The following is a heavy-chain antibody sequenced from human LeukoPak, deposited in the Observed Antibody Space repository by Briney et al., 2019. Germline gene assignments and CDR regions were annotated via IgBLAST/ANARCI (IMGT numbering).Heavy chain of an antibody. D-gene: IGHD1-26*01. J-gene: IGHJ4*02. V-gene: IGHV3-7*01. CDR1: GFTFRVVW. Sequence: GGCLRLSCVVPGFTFRVVWMRSVRQAPGKGLEWVANIKEDGSDKYYVDSVKGRFTISRDNAKNSQHLQMNSLRAEDTAVYYCARARGSYGYYFDNWGQGTLVAVSS. CDR3: ARARGSYGYYFDN. CDR2: IKEDGSDK.